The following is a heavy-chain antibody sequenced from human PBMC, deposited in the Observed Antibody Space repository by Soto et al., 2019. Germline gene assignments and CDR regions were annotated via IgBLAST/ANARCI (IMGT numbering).Heavy chain of an antibody. J-gene: IGHJ6*02. CDR3: ARDFCGGDCSDDYYYYAMDV. V-gene: IGHV4-61*01. Sequence: PSETLSLTCTVSGGSVSSRSHYWSWIRQPPGKGLEWIGYIYYSGSTKYNPSLRSRVTISVDTSKNQFSLKVSSVTAAATAIYYCARDFCGGDCSDDYYYYAMDVWGQGTTVTVSS. D-gene: IGHD2-21*02. CDR2: IYYSGST. CDR1: GGSVSSRSHY.